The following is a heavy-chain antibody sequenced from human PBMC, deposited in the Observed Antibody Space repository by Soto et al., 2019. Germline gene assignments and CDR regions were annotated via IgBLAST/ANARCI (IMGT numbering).Heavy chain of an antibody. V-gene: IGHV3-11*01. CDR1: GFTFSDYY. CDR3: ARHYYDSSGYYSRPKHPIFDY. CDR2: ISSSGSTI. J-gene: IGHJ4*02. Sequence: QVQLVESGGGLLKPGGSLRLSCAASGFTFSDYYMSWIRQAPGKGLEWVSYISSSGSTIYYADSVKGRFTISRDNAKNSLDLQMNILRAEDTAVYYCARHYYDSSGYYSRPKHPIFDYWGQGTLVTVSS. D-gene: IGHD3-22*01.